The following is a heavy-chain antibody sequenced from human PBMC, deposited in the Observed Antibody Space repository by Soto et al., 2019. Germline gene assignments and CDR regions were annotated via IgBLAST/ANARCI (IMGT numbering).Heavy chain of an antibody. J-gene: IGHJ4*02. D-gene: IGHD3-3*01. CDR3: AKTGFWSDYRVADY. Sequence: QLQLQESGPGLVKPSETLSLTCTVSRASISSRSSYWGWIRQPPGKGLEWIGSINYSGSTYYNPSLKSQITISVDTSKNQFSLNLNSVTAADTAVYFCAKTGFWSDYRVADYWGQGTLVTVSS. CDR2: INYSGST. CDR1: RASISSRSSY. V-gene: IGHV4-39*01.